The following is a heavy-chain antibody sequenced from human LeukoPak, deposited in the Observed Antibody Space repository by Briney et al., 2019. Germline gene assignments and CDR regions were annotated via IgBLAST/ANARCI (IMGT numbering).Heavy chain of an antibody. Sequence: PSETLSLTCTVSGGSISSYYWSWIRQPPGKGLEWIGYIYYSGSTNYNPSLKSRVTISVDTSKNQFSLKLSSVTAADTAVYYCARGPGGKGVDYWGQGTLVTVSS. D-gene: IGHD2-8*01. CDR1: GGSISSYY. CDR3: ARGPGGKGVDY. CDR2: IYYSGST. J-gene: IGHJ4*02. V-gene: IGHV4-59*01.